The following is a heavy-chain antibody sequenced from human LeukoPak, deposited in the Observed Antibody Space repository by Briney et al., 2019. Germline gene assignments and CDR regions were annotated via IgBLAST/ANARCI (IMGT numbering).Heavy chain of an antibody. Sequence: PGGSLRLSCAASGFTVSNSYMTWVRQAPGKGLEWVSVIYIGGVTDYADSVKGRFTVSRDNSKNTLFLQMNSLRAEDTAVYYCAKDGGLWVSAHWGDSWGRGTLVTVSS. V-gene: IGHV3-53*01. J-gene: IGHJ4*02. D-gene: IGHD7-27*01. CDR2: IYIGGVT. CDR1: GFTVSNSY. CDR3: AKDGGLWVSAHWGDS.